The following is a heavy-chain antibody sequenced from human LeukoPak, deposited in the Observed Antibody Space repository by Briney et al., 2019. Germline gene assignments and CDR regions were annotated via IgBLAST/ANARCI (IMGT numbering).Heavy chain of an antibody. CDR3: ARGTSEAFRSLDS. CDR1: GFTVNY. D-gene: IGHD1-14*01. J-gene: IGHJ4*02. Sequence: GSLRLSCAASGFTVNYMTWVRQAPGKGLEWVSVIYNGGTTYYADSVKGRFTISRDNSENTLYLQMNSLRAEDTAVYYCARGTSEAFRSLDSWGQGTLVTVSS. CDR2: IYNGGTT. V-gene: IGHV3-66*01.